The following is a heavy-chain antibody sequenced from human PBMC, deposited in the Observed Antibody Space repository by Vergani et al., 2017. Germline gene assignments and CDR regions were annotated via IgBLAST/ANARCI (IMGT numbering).Heavy chain of an antibody. CDR1: GVSISSGSYY. V-gene: IGHV4-61*02. J-gene: IGHJ2*01. CDR2: IYTSGST. D-gene: IGHD2-2*01. Sequence: QVQLQESGPGLVKPSQTLSLTCTVSGVSISSGSYYWSWIRQPAGKGLEWIGRIYTSGSTNYNPSLKSRVTMSVDTSKNQFSLKLSSVTAADTAVYYCARATQEIVVVPAAYWYFDLWGRGTLVTVSS. CDR3: ARATQEIVVVPAAYWYFDL.